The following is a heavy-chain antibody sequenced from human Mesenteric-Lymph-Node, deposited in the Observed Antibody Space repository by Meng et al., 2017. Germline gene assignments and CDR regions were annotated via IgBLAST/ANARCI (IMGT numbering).Heavy chain of an antibody. CDR2: INIDGSYT. CDR3: ALSNWLDP. J-gene: IGHJ5*02. CDR1: GFTFSDYT. D-gene: IGHD2/OR15-2a*01. Sequence: VHVGESGGGLVKPGGSLRPSWAASGFTFSDYTMNWVRQAPGKGLEWVSRINIDGSYTNYADSVKGRFTISRDNAKNTLYLQMNSLRAEDTAIYYCALSNWLDPWGQGTLVTVSS. V-gene: IGHV3-74*02.